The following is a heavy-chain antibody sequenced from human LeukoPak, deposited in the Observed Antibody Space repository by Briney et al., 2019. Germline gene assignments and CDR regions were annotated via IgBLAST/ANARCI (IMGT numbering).Heavy chain of an antibody. CDR3: AKAPLYCSSTSCYNFDY. Sequence: GGSLRLSCAASGFTFSSYAIHWVRQAPGKGLEWVSMISFDGSTKDYADSVKGRFTISRDNSNNTLDLQLNSLRAEDTAVYYCAKAPLYCSSTSCYNFDYWGQGTLVTVSS. CDR1: GFTFSSYA. D-gene: IGHD2-2*01. CDR2: ISFDGSTK. V-gene: IGHV3-30-3*01. J-gene: IGHJ4*02.